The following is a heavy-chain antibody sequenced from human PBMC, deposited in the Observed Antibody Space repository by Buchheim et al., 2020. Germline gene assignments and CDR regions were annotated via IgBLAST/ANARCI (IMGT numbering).Heavy chain of an antibody. J-gene: IGHJ4*02. CDR3: ARDPIVATITWFFFDF. V-gene: IGHV3-23*01. Sequence: EVHLLESGGGLVQPGGSLRLSCVASGFTFSDSAMSWVRQAPGKGLEWVSSISASGGATYYADSVKGRFTISRDNSEHTLFLQMNSLRAEDTALYYCARDPIVATITWFFFDFWGQGTL. CDR1: GFTFSDSA. CDR2: ISASGGAT. D-gene: IGHD5-12*01.